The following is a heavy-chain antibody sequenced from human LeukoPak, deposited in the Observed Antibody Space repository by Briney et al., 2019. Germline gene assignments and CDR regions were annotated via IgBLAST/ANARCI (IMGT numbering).Heavy chain of an antibody. J-gene: IGHJ5*02. CDR2: IYHSGST. D-gene: IGHD3-9*01. V-gene: IGHV4-38-2*02. Sequence: SETLSLTCTVSGYSISSRYYWVWIRQPPGKGLEWIGSIYHSGSTYYNPSLKSRVTISVDTSKNQFSLKLSSVTAADTAVYYCARPLRYFDPSSFDPWGQGTLVTVSS. CDR1: GYSISSRYY. CDR3: ARPLRYFDPSSFDP.